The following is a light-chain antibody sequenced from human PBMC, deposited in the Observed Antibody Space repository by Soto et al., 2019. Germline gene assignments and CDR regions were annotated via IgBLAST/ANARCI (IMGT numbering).Light chain of an antibody. V-gene: IGKV3-15*01. Sequence: ENVMTHSPVTVSGSPGQTLTLSCRGSQSVGNNLAWYQQRPGQAPRLLIYGASTRATGIPSRFSGSWSGTEHTLTISSLQSEDFVVYYCQQYNRWPFTFGQGTKVDI. J-gene: IGKJ3*01. CDR1: QSVGNN. CDR3: QQYNRWPFT. CDR2: GAS.